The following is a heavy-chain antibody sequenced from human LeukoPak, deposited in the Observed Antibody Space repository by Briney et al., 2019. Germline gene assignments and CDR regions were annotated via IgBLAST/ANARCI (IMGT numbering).Heavy chain of an antibody. CDR2: IKQDGSET. Sequence: GGSLRLSCAASRFTLSNYWMSWVRQAPGKGLEWVANIKQDGSETYYVDSVKGRFTISRDNAKNSLSLQMNSLRAEDTAVYYCAKDPYSGYDYYFDYWGQGTLVTVSS. CDR1: RFTLSNYW. D-gene: IGHD5-12*01. V-gene: IGHV3-7*03. J-gene: IGHJ4*02. CDR3: AKDPYSGYDYYFDY.